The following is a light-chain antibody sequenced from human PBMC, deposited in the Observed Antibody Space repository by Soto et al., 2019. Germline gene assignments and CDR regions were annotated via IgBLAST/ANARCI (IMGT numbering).Light chain of an antibody. J-gene: IGLJ2*01. CDR1: SSDVGGYNY. CDR2: DVS. CDR3: CSYAGSRVV. V-gene: IGLV2-11*01. Sequence: QSALTQPRSVSGSPEQSVTISCAGTSSDVGGYNYVSWYQQHPGKAPKLMIYDVSKRPSGVPDRFSGSKSGNTASLTISGLQAEDEADYYCCSYAGSRVVFGGGTQLTVL.